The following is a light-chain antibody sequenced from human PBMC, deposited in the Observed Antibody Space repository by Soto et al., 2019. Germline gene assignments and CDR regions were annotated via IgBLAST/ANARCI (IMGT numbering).Light chain of an antibody. Sequence: QSALTQPASVSGSPGQSITISCTGTSSDVGGYNYVSWYQQHPGKAPKLMIYDVSNRPSGVSNRFSGSKSGNTASLTISGLQAVDEADYSCSSYTSSSALVVFGGGTKLTVL. CDR3: SSYTSSSALVV. CDR2: DVS. CDR1: SSDVGGYNY. V-gene: IGLV2-14*01. J-gene: IGLJ2*01.